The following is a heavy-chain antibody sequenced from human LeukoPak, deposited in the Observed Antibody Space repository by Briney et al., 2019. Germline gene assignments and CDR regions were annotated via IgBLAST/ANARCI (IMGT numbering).Heavy chain of an antibody. CDR2: IYYSGST. CDR3: ARELQFLEWLLSTGPSNAFDI. J-gene: IGHJ3*02. Sequence: SETLSLTCTVSGGSISSYYWSWIRQLPGKGLEWIGYIYYSGSTNYNPSLKSRVTISVDTSKNQFSLKVSSVTAADTAVYYCARELQFLEWLLSTGPSNAFDIWGQGTMVTVSS. V-gene: IGHV4-59*01. CDR1: GGSISSYY. D-gene: IGHD3-3*01.